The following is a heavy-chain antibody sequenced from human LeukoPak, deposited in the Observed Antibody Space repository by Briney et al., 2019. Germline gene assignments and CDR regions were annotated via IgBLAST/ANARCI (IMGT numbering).Heavy chain of an antibody. CDR1: GYTFTSYG. D-gene: IGHD1-26*01. Sequence: ASVKVSCKASGYTFTSYGISWVRQAPGQGLEWMGWISAYNGNTNYAQKLQGRVTMTTDTSTSTAYMELRSLRSDDTAVYYCARGSVGATAPSPLPADYWGQGTLVTVSS. CDR2: ISAYNGNT. CDR3: ARGSVGATAPSPLPADY. V-gene: IGHV1-18*01. J-gene: IGHJ4*02.